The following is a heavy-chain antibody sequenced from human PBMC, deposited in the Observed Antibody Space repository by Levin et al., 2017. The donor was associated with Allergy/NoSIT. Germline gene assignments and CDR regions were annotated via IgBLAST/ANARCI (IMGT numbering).Heavy chain of an antibody. D-gene: IGHD1-26*01. CDR3: ARTPGWELLGWFDP. CDR1: GGSISSYY. J-gene: IGHJ5*02. V-gene: IGHV4-4*07. CDR2: IYTSGST. Sequence: PSETLSLTCTVSGGSISSYYWSWIRQPAGKGLEWIGRIYTSGSTNYNPSLKSRVTMSVDTSKNQFSLKLSSVTAADTAVYYCARTPGWELLGWFDPWGQGTLVTVSS.